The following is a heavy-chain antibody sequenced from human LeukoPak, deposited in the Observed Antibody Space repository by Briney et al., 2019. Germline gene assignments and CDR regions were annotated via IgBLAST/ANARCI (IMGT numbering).Heavy chain of an antibody. CDR2: IYYSGST. V-gene: IGHV4-31*03. CDR3: ARQVLGYCSSTSCYQGPGDKYYFYY. J-gene: IGHJ4*02. Sequence: SETLSLTCTVSGGSISSGGYYWSWLRQHPGKGLEWIGYIYYSGSTYYNPSLKSRVTISVDTSKNQFSLKLSSVTAADTAVYYCARQVLGYCSSTSCYQGPGDKYYFYYWGQGTLVTVSS. CDR1: GGSISSGGYY. D-gene: IGHD2-2*01.